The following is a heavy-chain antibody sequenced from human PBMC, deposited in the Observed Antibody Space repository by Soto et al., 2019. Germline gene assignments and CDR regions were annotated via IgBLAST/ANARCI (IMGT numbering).Heavy chain of an antibody. Sequence: ASVKVSCKASGYTFTSYGISWVRQAPGQGLEWMGWTSAYNGNTNYAQKLQGRVTMTTDTSTSTAYMELRSLRSDDTAVYYCALGDSSGYYYYYYGMDVWGQGTTVTVSS. CDR1: GYTFTSYG. D-gene: IGHD3-22*01. CDR2: TSAYNGNT. CDR3: ALGDSSGYYYYYYGMDV. J-gene: IGHJ6*02. V-gene: IGHV1-18*01.